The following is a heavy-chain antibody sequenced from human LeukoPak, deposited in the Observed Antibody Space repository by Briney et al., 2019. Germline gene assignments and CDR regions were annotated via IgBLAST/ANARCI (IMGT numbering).Heavy chain of an antibody. CDR2: IKGGGGDP. CDR1: GFTFSTYA. V-gene: IGHV3-23*01. J-gene: IGHJ4*02. Sequence: QPGGSLRLSCAASGFTFSTYAMGWVRQAPGEGLEWVSSIKGGGGDPFYADSVRGRFTISRDKSKNTLYLQLNSLRAEDTAVYFCAQGGHVYNPFYYWGQGTLVTVSS. D-gene: IGHD5-24*01. CDR3: AQGGHVYNPFYY.